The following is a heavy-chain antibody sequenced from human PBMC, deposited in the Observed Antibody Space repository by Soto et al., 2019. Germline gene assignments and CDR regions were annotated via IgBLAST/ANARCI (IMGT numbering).Heavy chain of an antibody. Sequence: QVQLVESGGGVVQPGRSLRLSCEVSGITFSRYGMNWVRQAAGKGLEWVAAISFDGSTKYYADSVKGRFTISRDNSRDTLFLEVNSLRAEDTAVYYCAKDAVTRGGDCPFDHWGQGTLVTVSS. CDR2: ISFDGSTK. J-gene: IGHJ4*02. CDR3: AKDAVTRGGDCPFDH. D-gene: IGHD2-21*02. V-gene: IGHV3-30*18. CDR1: GITFSRYG.